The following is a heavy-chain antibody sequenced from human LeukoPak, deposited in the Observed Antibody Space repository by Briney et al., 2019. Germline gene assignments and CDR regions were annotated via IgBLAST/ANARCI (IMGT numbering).Heavy chain of an antibody. CDR1: GGSISSSSYY. CDR2: IYYSGST. Sequence: PSETLSLTCTVSGGSISSSSYYWGWIRQPPGKGLEWIGSIYYSGSTNYNPSLKSRVTISVDTSKNQFSLKLSSVTAADTAVYYCARDYYGSGNVDVWGQGTTVTVSS. J-gene: IGHJ6*02. D-gene: IGHD3-10*01. V-gene: IGHV4-39*07. CDR3: ARDYYGSGNVDV.